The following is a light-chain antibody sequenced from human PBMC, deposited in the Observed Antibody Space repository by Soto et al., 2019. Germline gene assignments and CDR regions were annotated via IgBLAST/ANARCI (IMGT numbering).Light chain of an antibody. CDR2: EVT. CDR1: SSDIGTYNR. CDR3: SSYVYSATVV. J-gene: IGLJ2*01. Sequence: QSALTQPPSVSGSPGQSVTISCTGTSSDIGTYNRVSWYRQSPGAAPKLLIYEVTSRPSGVPDRFSGAKSGNTASLTISGLQAEDEAHYYCSSYVYSATVVFGRGTKLTVL. V-gene: IGLV2-18*02.